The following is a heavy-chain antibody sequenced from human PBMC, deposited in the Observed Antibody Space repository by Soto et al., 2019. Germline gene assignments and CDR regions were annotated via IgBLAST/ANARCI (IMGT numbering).Heavy chain of an antibody. Sequence: SETLSLTCTVSGDSISSGDYSWSWIRQHPGKGLEWMGYIYHSGSTTYNPSLKSRVTISVDTSKNIFSLRLSSVTAADTAVYYCARDHVTGTERYFDYWGQGTLVTVS. CDR2: IYHSGST. J-gene: IGHJ4*02. CDR1: GDSISSGDYS. V-gene: IGHV4-31*03. D-gene: IGHD1-20*01. CDR3: ARDHVTGTERYFDY.